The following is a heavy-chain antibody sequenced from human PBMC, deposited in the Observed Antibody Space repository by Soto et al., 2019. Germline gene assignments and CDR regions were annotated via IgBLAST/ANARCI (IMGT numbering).Heavy chain of an antibody. CDR2: IYWDDDK. V-gene: IGHV2-5*02. Sequence: QITLKESGPTLVKPTQTLTLTCTFSGFSLSTSGVGVGWIRQPPGKALEWLALIYWDDDKRYSPSLKSRLTITKDTSKNQVVLTMTNMDPVDTATYYCAHRGYCSGGSCYWAEYFQHWGQGTLVTVSS. D-gene: IGHD2-15*01. CDR1: GFSLSTSGVG. CDR3: AHRGYCSGGSCYWAEYFQH. J-gene: IGHJ1*01.